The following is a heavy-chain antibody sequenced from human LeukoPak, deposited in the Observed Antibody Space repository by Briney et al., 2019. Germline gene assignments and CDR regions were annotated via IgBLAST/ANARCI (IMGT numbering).Heavy chain of an antibody. CDR1: GGSFSGYY. CDR2: INHSGST. V-gene: IGHV4-34*01. D-gene: IGHD5-18*01. CDR3: AGGLDTAMAHRFDP. J-gene: IGHJ5*02. Sequence: PSETLSLTCAVYGGSFSGYYWSWNRQPPGKGLEWIGEINHSGSTNYNPSLKSRVTISVDTSKNQFSLKLSSVTAADTAVYYCAGGLDTAMAHRFDPWGQGTLVTVSS.